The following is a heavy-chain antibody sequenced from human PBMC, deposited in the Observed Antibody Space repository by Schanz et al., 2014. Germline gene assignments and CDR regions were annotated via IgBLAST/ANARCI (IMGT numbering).Heavy chain of an antibody. V-gene: IGHV3-23*01. CDR2: ISGSGASI. CDR1: GVTFSSYA. Sequence: EVQLLESGGGFVQPGGSLRLSCVASGVTFSSYAMSWVRQASGKGLEWVSAISGSGASIYYADSVKGRFTISRDNLKNTVYLQMNSLRAGDTAVYYCAYYDVLTGFDYWGQGTQVTVSS. J-gene: IGHJ4*02. D-gene: IGHD3-9*01. CDR3: AYYDVLTGFDY.